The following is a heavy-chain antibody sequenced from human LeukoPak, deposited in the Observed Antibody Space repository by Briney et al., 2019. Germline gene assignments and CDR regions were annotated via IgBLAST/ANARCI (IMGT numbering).Heavy chain of an antibody. CDR2: INSDGSST. CDR3: ARGRWLQPEDY. J-gene: IGHJ4*02. Sequence: GGSLRLSCAASAFTFSSYWMHWVRHAPGKGLVWVSRINSDGSSTSYADSVKGRFTISRDNAKNTLYLQMNSLRAEDTAVYYCARGRWLQPEDYWGQGTMVTVSS. D-gene: IGHD5-24*01. CDR1: AFTFSSYW. V-gene: IGHV3-74*01.